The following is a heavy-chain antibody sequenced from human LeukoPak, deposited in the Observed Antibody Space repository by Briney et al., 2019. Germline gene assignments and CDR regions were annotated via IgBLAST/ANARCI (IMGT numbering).Heavy chain of an antibody. D-gene: IGHD6-13*01. V-gene: IGHV3-53*01. CDR2: MYSDGNT. J-gene: IGHJ2*01. CDR3: ARDVYRFGYRSSWSVKGFDL. Sequence: GGSLRLSCAASGFTVSSDYMNWVRQAPGKGLEWVSVMYSDGNTYYADSVKGRFTISRDDSKNTLYLQMDSLRAEDTAVYYCARDVYRFGYRSSWSVKGFDLWGRGTLVTVSS. CDR1: GFTVSSDY.